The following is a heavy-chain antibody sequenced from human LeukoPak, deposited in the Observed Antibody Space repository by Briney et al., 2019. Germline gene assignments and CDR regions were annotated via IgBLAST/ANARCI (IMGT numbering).Heavy chain of an antibody. J-gene: IGHJ4*02. Sequence: ASVKVSCKASGGTFSSYTISWVRQAPGQGLEWMGWINPNGGGTVHAQRFQGRVTMTRDTSISTAYMELSRLRSDDTALYFCARGGGTFFGILNEWGQGTLVTVSS. V-gene: IGHV1-2*02. CDR3: ARGGGTFFGILNE. CDR1: GGTFSSYT. CDR2: INPNGGGT. D-gene: IGHD3-3*01.